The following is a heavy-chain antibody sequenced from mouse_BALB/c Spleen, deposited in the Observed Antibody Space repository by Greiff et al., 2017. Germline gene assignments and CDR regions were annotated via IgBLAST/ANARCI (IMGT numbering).Heavy chain of an antibody. D-gene: IGHD2-10*01. V-gene: IGHV2-9*02. CDR1: GFSLTSYG. CDR3: ARGGASSYYGNSAWFAY. CDR2: IWAGGST. Sequence: VKLVESGPGLVAPSQSLSITCTVSGFSLTSYGVHWVRQPPGKGLEWLGVIWAGGSTNYNSALMSRLSISKDNSKSQVFLKMNSLQTDDTAMYYCARGGASSYYGNSAWFAYWGQGTLVTVSA. J-gene: IGHJ3*01.